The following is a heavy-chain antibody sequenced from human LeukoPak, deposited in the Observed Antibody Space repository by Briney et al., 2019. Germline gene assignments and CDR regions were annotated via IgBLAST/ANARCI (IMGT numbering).Heavy chain of an antibody. CDR2: ISYDGNYK. D-gene: IGHD1-26*01. V-gene: IGHV3-30*14. CDR1: GFTFSTYA. Sequence: GGSLRLSCAASGFTFSTYAMHWVRQAPGKGLEWVTIISYDGNYKYYADSVKGRFTISRDNTRKSLSLQMSSLRSEDTALYYCARESETSGWYDCWGQGTLVTVSS. CDR3: ARESETSGWYDC. J-gene: IGHJ5*01.